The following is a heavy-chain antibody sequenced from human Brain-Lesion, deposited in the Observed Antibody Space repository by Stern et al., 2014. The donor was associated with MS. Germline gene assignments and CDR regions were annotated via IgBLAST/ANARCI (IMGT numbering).Heavy chain of an antibody. D-gene: IGHD3-22*01. V-gene: IGHV4-34*01. J-gene: IGHJ4*02. CDR3: ARGPYYFDGSGYHY. CDR2: IDHSGSA. CDR1: GGSFSGYY. Sequence: QVQLQQWGAGLLKPSETLSLTCAVSGGSFSGYYWTWIRQSPEKGLELIGQIDHSGSAKYNPSLKSRVTMSVDTSNPQFSLKLSPVTAADTAVYYCARGPYYFDGSGYHYWGQGTQVTVSS.